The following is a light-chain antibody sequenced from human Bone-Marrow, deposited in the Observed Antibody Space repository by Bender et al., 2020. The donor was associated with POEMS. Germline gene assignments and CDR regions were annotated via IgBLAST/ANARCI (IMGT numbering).Light chain of an antibody. CDR2: SSH. CDR3: AAWDDSLGV. V-gene: IGLV1-44*01. Sequence: QSVLTQPPSASGTPGQRVTISCSGGSSNIGAHAVNWYQHLPGTAPKLLIYSSHRRPSEVPDRFSGSRSGTSASLAISKLHSEDEADYYCAAWDDSLGVFGGGTKLTVL. J-gene: IGLJ3*02. CDR1: SSNIGAHA.